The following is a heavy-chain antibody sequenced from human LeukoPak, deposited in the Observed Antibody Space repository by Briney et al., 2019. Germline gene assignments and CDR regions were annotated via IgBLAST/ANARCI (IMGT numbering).Heavy chain of an antibody. J-gene: IGHJ4*02. CDR1: GFTFDDYA. CDR3: VKGSEYSSSSGGEFDY. Sequence: GGSLRLSCAASGFTFDDYAMHWVRQAPGKSLEWVSGISWNSGNIGYADSVKGRFTISRDDAKNSLYLQMNSLRAEDTAFYYCVKGSEYSSSSGGEFDYWGQGTLVTVSS. D-gene: IGHD6-6*01. CDR2: ISWNSGNI. V-gene: IGHV3-9*01.